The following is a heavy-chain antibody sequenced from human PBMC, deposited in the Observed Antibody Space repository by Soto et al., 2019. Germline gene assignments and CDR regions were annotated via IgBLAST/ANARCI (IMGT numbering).Heavy chain of an antibody. CDR2: ISYDGSLQ. CDR3: VSDRGYGHASVPYS. Sequence: QAQLVESGGGVVQPGRSLRLSCAASGFAFSSYGMHWVRQAPGTGLEWVAVISYDGSLQHYADSVKGRFTISRDNAKNMVLLQMSSLRAEDTAVYYCVSDRGYGHASVPYSWGQGTLVSAS. D-gene: IGHD5-18*01. CDR1: GFAFSSYG. V-gene: IGHV3-30*03. J-gene: IGHJ4*02.